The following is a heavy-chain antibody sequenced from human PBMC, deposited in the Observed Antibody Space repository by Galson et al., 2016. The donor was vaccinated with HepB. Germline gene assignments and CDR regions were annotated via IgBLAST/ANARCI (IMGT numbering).Heavy chain of an antibody. J-gene: IGHJ4*02. Sequence: SETLSLTCTVSGGSVRSDNYYWTWIRQPPGKGLEWIGYIYYNESTNFNPPPKSRVTISVDTSKNQFSLKLSSVTAADTAIYYCAIQRGYRFGPKIGHFDSWGQGTLVTVSS. V-gene: IGHV4-61*01. D-gene: IGHD5-18*01. CDR2: IYYNEST. CDR3: AIQRGYRFGPKIGHFDS. CDR1: GGSVRSDNYY.